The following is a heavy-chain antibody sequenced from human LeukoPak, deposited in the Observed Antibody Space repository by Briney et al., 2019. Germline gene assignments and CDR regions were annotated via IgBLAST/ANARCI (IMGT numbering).Heavy chain of an antibody. J-gene: IGHJ3*02. CDR2: INHSGSN. V-gene: IGHV4-34*01. Sequence: SETLSLTCAVYGGSFSGYYWSWIRQPPGKGLEWLGEINHSGSNNDNPSLKRRGTISVDTAKNQLSLKLSSVTAADTAVYYCARAPYDILTGWDAFDIWGQGTMVTVSS. D-gene: IGHD3-9*01. CDR1: GGSFSGYY. CDR3: ARAPYDILTGWDAFDI.